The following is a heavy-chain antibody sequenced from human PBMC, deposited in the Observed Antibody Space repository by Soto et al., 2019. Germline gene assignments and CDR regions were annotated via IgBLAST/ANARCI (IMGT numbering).Heavy chain of an antibody. D-gene: IGHD4-17*01. V-gene: IGHV1-69*06. CDR3: ARDHTTYGDFAVKGLRD. J-gene: IGHJ4*02. Sequence: QMQLVQSGAEVKKPGSSVKVSCKASEGTFSNYAFSWVRQAPGQGLEWMGGIFPLFGTTNYAQKFQGRVTITADKSTTTAYMELISLTSEDTAVYYCARDHTTYGDFAVKGLRDWGQGVLVTVSS. CDR1: EGTFSNYA. CDR2: IFPLFGTT.